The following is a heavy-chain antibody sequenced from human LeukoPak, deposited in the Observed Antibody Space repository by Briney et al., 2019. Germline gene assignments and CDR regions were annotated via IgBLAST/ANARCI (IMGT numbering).Heavy chain of an antibody. Sequence: ASVKVSCKASGGTFSSYAISWVRQAPGQGLEWMGGIIPIFGTANYAQKFQGRVTMTTDTSTSTAYMELRSLRSDDTAVYYCARGISYSSYWGQGTLVTVSS. D-gene: IGHD6-13*01. CDR1: GGTFSSYA. CDR3: ARGISYSSY. CDR2: IIPIFGTA. J-gene: IGHJ4*02. V-gene: IGHV1-69*05.